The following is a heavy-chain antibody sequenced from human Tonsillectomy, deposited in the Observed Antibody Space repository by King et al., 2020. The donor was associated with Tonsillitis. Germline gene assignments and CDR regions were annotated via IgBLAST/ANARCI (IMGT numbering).Heavy chain of an antibody. CDR3: ASRSNLLDSYYYGMDV. V-gene: IGHV1-69*01. J-gene: IGHJ6*02. D-gene: IGHD4-11*01. Sequence: VQLVESGAEVKKPGSSVKVSCKASGSTFTSYAISWVRQAPGQGLEWMGGIIPIFGTPNYAQRFQGRVMITADESTITAYMELSTLRSEDTAVYYCASRSNLLDSYYYGMDVWGQGTPVTVSS. CDR1: GSTFTSYA. CDR2: IIPIFGTP.